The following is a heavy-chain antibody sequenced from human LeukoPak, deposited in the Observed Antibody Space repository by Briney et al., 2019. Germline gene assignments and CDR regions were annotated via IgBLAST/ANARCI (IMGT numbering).Heavy chain of an antibody. CDR2: ISYDGSNK. V-gene: IGHV3-30*04. J-gene: IGHJ4*02. Sequence: GGSLRLSCAASGFTFSSYAMHWVRQAPGKGLEGVAVISYDGSNKYYADSVKGRFTISRDNSKNTLYLQMNSLRAEDTAVYYCARASGYDYGYFDYWGQGTLVTVSS. D-gene: IGHD5-12*01. CDR1: GFTFSSYA. CDR3: ARASGYDYGYFDY.